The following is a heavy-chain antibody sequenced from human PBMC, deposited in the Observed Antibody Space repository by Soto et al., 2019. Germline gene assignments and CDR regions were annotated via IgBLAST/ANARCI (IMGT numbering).Heavy chain of an antibody. CDR3: ARARLWELSNFDY. V-gene: IGHV3-30-3*01. CDR2: ISYDGSNK. Sequence: QVQLVESGGGVVQPGRSLRLSCAASGFTFSSYAMHWVRQAPGKGLEWVAVISYDGSNKYYADSVKGRFTISRDNSKNTLYLQMNSLRAEDTAVYYCARARLWELSNFDYWGQGTLVTVSS. D-gene: IGHD3-16*02. J-gene: IGHJ4*02. CDR1: GFTFSSYA.